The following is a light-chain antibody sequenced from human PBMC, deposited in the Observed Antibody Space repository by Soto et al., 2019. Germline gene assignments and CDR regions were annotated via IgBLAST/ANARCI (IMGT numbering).Light chain of an antibody. V-gene: IGLV2-14*01. J-gene: IGLJ1*01. CDR2: DVS. CDR1: SSDVGGYNY. Sequence: QSVLTQPASVSGSPGQSITISCTGTSSDVGGYNYVSCYQQHPGNAPKLMIYDVSNWPSGFSNRFSGSKSGNTASLTISGLQAEDEADYYCSSYTSSSTYVFGTGTKVTV. CDR3: SSYTSSSTYV.